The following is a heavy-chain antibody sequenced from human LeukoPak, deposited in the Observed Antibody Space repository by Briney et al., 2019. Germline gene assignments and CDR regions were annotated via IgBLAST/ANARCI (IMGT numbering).Heavy chain of an antibody. Sequence: PGRSLRLSCAASGFTFSSHGMHWVRQAPGKGLEWVAVISYDGSNKYYADSVKGRFTISRDNSKNTLYLQMNSLRAEDTAVYYCAKDLGSSSWYDAFDIWGQGTMVTVSS. CDR2: ISYDGSNK. CDR1: GFTFSSHG. J-gene: IGHJ3*02. D-gene: IGHD6-13*01. V-gene: IGHV3-30*18. CDR3: AKDLGSSSWYDAFDI.